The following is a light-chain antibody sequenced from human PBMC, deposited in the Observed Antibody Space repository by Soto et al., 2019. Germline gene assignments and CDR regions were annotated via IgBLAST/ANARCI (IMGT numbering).Light chain of an antibody. CDR3: QQRSSWPLT. CDR1: QSVSSY. CDR2: DVS. V-gene: IGKV3-11*01. J-gene: IGKJ1*01. Sequence: EIVLTQSPATLSFSPGERATLSCRASQSVSSYLAWYQQKPGQAPRLLMYDVSNRATGIPARFSGSGSGTGFTLNITSIEKEDCAFYDCQQRSSWPLTFGHGTKLEIK.